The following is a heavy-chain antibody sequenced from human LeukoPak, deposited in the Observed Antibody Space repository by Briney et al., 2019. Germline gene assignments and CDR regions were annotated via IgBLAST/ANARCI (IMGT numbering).Heavy chain of an antibody. CDR2: IYYSGST. CDR1: GGSISSSSYY. J-gene: IGHJ4*02. D-gene: IGHD6-6*01. CDR3: ARRGSSSLDY. Sequence: SETLSLTCTVSGGSISSSSYYWGWIRQPPGKGLEWIGSIYYSGSTYYNPSLKSRVTISVGTSKNQFSLKLSSVTAADTAVYYCARRGSSSLDYWGQGTLVTVSS. V-gene: IGHV4-39*01.